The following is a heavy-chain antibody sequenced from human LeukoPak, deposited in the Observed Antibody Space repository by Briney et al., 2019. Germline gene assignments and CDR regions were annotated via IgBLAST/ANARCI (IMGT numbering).Heavy chain of an antibody. CDR3: ARTPPPPRYSSSWYNFDY. CDR1: GGSISSYY. CDR2: IYYSGST. J-gene: IGHJ4*02. Sequence: SETLSLTCTVSGGSISSYYWSWIRQPPGKGLEWIGYIYYSGSTNYNPSLKSRVTISVDTSKNQFSLKLSSVTAADTAVYYCARTPPPPRYSSSWYNFDYWGQGTLVTVSS. V-gene: IGHV4-59*01. D-gene: IGHD6-13*01.